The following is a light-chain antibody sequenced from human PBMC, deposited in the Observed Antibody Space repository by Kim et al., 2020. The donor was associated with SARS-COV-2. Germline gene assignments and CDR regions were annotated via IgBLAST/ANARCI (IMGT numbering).Light chain of an antibody. J-gene: IGKJ1*01. CDR3: QQSYSTPRT. V-gene: IGKV1-39*01. Sequence: DIQMTQSPSSLSASIGDRVTITCRTSQRISTYLNWYQQKPGKAPKFLIYDASTLQSGVPSRFSGSGSGTDFILTISSLQPEDFATYYCQQSYSTPRTFGQGTKVDIK. CDR1: QRISTY. CDR2: DAS.